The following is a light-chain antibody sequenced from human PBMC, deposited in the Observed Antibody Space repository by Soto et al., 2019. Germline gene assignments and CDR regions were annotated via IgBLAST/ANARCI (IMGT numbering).Light chain of an antibody. V-gene: IGKV4-1*01. CDR3: QQYYTTPTWT. CDR1: QTLLDSSNNKAS. J-gene: IGKJ1*01. CDR2: WAS. Sequence: DIVMTQSPGSLAVSLGERATINCTSSQTLLDSSNNKASLAWFQQKPGQPPRLLIYWASTRESGVSDRFSGSGSGTDFTLTINSLQAEDVAVYYCQQYYTTPTWTFGQGTKVDIK.